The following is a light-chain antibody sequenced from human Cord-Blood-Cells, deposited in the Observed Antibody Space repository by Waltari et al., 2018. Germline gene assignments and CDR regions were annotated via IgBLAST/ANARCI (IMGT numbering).Light chain of an antibody. J-gene: IGLJ1*01. V-gene: IGLV2-14*01. CDR2: DVS. CDR1: RSDVGGYTY. CDR3: SSYTSSSTYV. Sequence: QSALTQPASVSGSPGQSITISCTGPRSDVGGYTYVSWSQQHPGKAPKLMIYDVSNRPSGVSNRFSGSESGNTASLTISGLQAEDEADYYCSSYTSSSTYVFGTGTKVTVL.